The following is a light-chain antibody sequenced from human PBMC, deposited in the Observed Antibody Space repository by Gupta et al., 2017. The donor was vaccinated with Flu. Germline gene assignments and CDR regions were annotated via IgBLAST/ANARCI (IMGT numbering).Light chain of an antibody. CDR2: KAS. V-gene: IGKV1-5*03. Sequence: DIQMTQSPSTLSASVGDRVTITCRASHSVSSWLAWYQQKPGKAPKLLIFKASSLESGVPARFSGSGSGTEFTLTISSLQPDDFATYYCQQYNSYPQTFGQGTRVEIK. CDR3: QQYNSYPQT. J-gene: IGKJ1*01. CDR1: HSVSSW.